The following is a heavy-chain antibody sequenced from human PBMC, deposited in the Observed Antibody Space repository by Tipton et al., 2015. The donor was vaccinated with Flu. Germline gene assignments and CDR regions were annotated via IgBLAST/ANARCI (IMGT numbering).Heavy chain of an antibody. V-gene: IGHV3-9*01. CDR2: ISWNSGGI. D-gene: IGHD2/OR15-2a*01. CDR1: GFTFDDYA. J-gene: IGHJ4*02. CDR3: ARGRGYCVTTTCLPPFDF. Sequence: SLRLSCAASGFTFDDYAMHWVRQAPGKGLEWVSSISWNSGGIGYADSVKGRFTISRDNARNSLYLQMNSLRGEDTAVYYCARGRGYCVTTTCLPPFDFWGQGTLVTVSS.